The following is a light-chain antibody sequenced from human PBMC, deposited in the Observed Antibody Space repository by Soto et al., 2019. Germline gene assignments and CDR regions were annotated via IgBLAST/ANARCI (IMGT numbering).Light chain of an antibody. CDR2: GAS. V-gene: IGKV3-15*01. Sequence: EIVMTQSTATLSVSPGEXXXXXXXASQSVSSNLAWYQQKPGQAPRLLIYGASTRATGIPARFSGSGSGTEFTLTISSLQSEDFAVYYCQQYNNWPRTFGQGTKV. J-gene: IGKJ1*01. CDR1: QSVSSN. CDR3: QQYNNWPRT.